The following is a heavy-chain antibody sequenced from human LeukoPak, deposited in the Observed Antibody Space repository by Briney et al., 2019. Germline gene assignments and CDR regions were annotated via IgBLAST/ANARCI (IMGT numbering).Heavy chain of an antibody. D-gene: IGHD3-9*01. J-gene: IGHJ4*02. CDR3: AKDYTPRNDILTGYYKGPYFDY. CDR2: ISGSGGST. V-gene: IGHV3-23*01. CDR1: GFTFSSYA. Sequence: GGSLRLSCAASGFTFSSYAMSWVRQAPGKGLEWVSAISGSGGSTYYADSVKGRFTISRDNSKNTLYLQMNSLRAEDTAAYYCAKDYTPRNDILTGYYKGPYFDYWGQGTLVTVSS.